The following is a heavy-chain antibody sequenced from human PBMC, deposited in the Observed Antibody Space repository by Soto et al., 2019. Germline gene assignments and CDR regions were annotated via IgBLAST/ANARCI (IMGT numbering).Heavy chain of an antibody. CDR1: GGSISSGGYY. J-gene: IGHJ4*01. CDR2: IYYSGST. V-gene: IGHV4-31*03. Sequence: PSETLSLICTVSGGSISSGGYYWSWIRQHPGKGLEWIGYIYYSGSTYYNPSLKSRVTISVDTSKNQFSLKLSSVTAADTAVYYCVRLHSYGPYYFDYWGHGTLVTVSP. D-gene: IGHD5-18*01. CDR3: VRLHSYGPYYFDY.